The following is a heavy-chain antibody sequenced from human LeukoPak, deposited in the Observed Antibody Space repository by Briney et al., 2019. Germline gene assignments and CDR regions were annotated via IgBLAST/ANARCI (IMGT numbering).Heavy chain of an antibody. D-gene: IGHD2-15*01. CDR2: IYTSGST. Sequence: PSETLSLTCTVSGGSISSYYWSWIRQPAGKGLEWIGRIYTSGSTNYNPSLKSRVTMSVDTSKNQFSLKLSSVTAADTAVYYCARVRCSGGSCYSYYYYGMDVWGQGTTVTVSS. CDR1: GGSISSYY. J-gene: IGHJ6*02. V-gene: IGHV4-4*07. CDR3: ARVRCSGGSCYSYYYYGMDV.